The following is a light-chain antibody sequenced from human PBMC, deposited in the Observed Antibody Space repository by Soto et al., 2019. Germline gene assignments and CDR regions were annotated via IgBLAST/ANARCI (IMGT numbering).Light chain of an antibody. CDR2: AAS. V-gene: IGKV1-9*01. CDR3: QQRSNWPRLT. Sequence: IPLTQSPSSLSASVGNSVTITCLSSQDIRTHIAWYQQKPGTAPKVLIYAASTLESGVPSRFSGSGSGTDFTLTISSLEPEDFAVYYCQQRSNWPRLTFGGGPKLDI. J-gene: IGKJ4*01. CDR1: QDIRTH.